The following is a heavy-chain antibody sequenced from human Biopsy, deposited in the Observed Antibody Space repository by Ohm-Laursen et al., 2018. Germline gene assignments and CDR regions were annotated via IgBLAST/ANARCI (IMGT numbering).Heavy chain of an antibody. CDR1: GFSISSGFH. CDR3: ARMKGRGYFDY. Sequence: SDTLSLTCGVSGFSISSGFHWAWIRQPPGKVLERIGFIYRTGTTTYNPSFKSRVAMAVDTSKNQFSLTLNSVTAADTAVYYCARMKGRGYFDYWGQGTLVIVSS. V-gene: IGHV4-38-2*01. CDR2: IYRTGTT. J-gene: IGHJ4*02. D-gene: IGHD2-15*01.